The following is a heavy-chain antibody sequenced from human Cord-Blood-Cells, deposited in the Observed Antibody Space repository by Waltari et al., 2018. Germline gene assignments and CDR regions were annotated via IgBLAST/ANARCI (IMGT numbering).Heavy chain of an antibody. J-gene: IGHJ4*02. V-gene: IGHV3-21*01. Sequence: EVQLVESGGGLVQPGGSLTLSCAAFGFPFRSYSKNWVRQAPGKGLEWVSSISSSSSYIYYADSVKGRFTISRDNAKNSLYLQMNSLRAEDTAVYYCAREFGQGNYWGQGTLVTVSS. CDR3: AREFGQGNY. D-gene: IGHD3-16*01. CDR2: ISSSSSYI. CDR1: GFPFRSYS.